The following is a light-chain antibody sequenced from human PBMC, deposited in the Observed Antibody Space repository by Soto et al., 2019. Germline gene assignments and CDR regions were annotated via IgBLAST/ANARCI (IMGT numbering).Light chain of an antibody. CDR3: HQSYSTLSLT. CDR1: QGISSY. CDR2: AAS. J-gene: IGKJ5*01. Sequence: DIQMTQSPSSLSASVGDRVTITSRARQGISSYFNWYKQKPGKAPKLLIYAASRLQSRVPSRFSGSGSGTDFPLTISSLQPEDFATYYCHQSYSTLSLTFGQGTRLEI. V-gene: IGKV1-39*01.